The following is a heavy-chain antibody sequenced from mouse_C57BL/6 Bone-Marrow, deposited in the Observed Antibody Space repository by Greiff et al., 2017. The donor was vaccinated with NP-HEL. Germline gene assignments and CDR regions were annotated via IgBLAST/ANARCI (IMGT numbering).Heavy chain of an antibody. CDR3: ARRDTTVVALRAMDY. Sequence: QVQLQQSGAELARPGASVKLSCKASGYTFTSYGISWVKQRTGQGLEWIGEIYPRSGNTYYNEKFKGKATLTADKSSSTAYMELRSLTSEDSAVYFCARRDTTVVALRAMDYWGQGTSVTVSS. CDR2: IYPRSGNT. CDR1: GYTFTSYG. J-gene: IGHJ4*01. D-gene: IGHD1-1*01. V-gene: IGHV1-81*01.